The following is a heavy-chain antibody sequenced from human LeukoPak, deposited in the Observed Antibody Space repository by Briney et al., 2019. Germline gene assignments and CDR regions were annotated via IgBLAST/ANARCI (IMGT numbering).Heavy chain of an antibody. CDR3: ARCNSSYYVILTGYDYYYYGMDV. J-gene: IGHJ6*04. V-gene: IGHV1-69*13. D-gene: IGHD3-9*01. CDR1: GGTFSSYA. CDR2: IIPIFGTA. Sequence: SVKVSCKASGGTFSSYAISWVRQAPGQGLEWMGGIIPIFGTANYAQKFQGRVTITADESTSTAYMELSSLRSEDTAVYYCARCNSSYYVILTGYDYYYYGMDVWGKGTTVTVSS.